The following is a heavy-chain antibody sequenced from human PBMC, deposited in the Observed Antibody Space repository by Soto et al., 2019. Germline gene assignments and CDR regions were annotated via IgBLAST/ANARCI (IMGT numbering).Heavy chain of an antibody. J-gene: IGHJ3*02. V-gene: IGHV3-66*01. CDR2: IYSGGST. D-gene: IGHD3-16*02. CDR3: ARSYDYIWGSYRQTQEAFDI. CDR1: GFTVSSNY. Sequence: EVQLVESGGGLVQPGGSLRLSCAASGFTVSSNYMSWVRQAPGKGLEWVSVIYSGGSTYYADSVKGRFTISRDNSKNTLYLQMNSLRAEDTAVYYCARSYDYIWGSYRQTQEAFDIWGQGTMVTVSS.